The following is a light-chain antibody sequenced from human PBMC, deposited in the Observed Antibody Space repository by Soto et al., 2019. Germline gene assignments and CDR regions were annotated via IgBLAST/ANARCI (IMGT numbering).Light chain of an antibody. Sequence: QSALTQPASVSESPGQSITISCTGTSSDVGAYKFVSWFQQHPGKAPKLMIYEASYRPSGVSNRFSGSKSGNTASLTILGLRSEDEADYYCSSLTTNTTVVFGGGTKLTVL. CDR3: SSLTTNTTVV. V-gene: IGLV2-14*01. CDR1: SSDVGAYKF. J-gene: IGLJ2*01. CDR2: EAS.